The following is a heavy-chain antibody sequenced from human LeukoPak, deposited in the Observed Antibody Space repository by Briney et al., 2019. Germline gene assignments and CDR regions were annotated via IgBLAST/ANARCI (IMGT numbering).Heavy chain of an antibody. CDR1: GYIFTGHY. D-gene: IGHD3-9*01. Sequence: APVKVSCKASGYIFTGHYLHWVRQAPGQGLEWMGCINPNSVGTNYALRFQGRVIMTSDTSIRTAYKDLSGLRSDDTAVFYCARGRAGFDGFDFWGQGTMVTVSS. CDR2: INPNSVGT. J-gene: IGHJ3*01. CDR3: ARGRAGFDGFDF. V-gene: IGHV1-2*02.